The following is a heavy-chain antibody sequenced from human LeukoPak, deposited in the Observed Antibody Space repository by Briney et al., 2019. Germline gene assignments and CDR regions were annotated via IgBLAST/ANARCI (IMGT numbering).Heavy chain of an antibody. Sequence: GGSLRLSCAASGFTFSSYAMSWVRQAPGKGLGWVSGISGSGDNTYYADSVKGRFTISRDNSKNTLYVQVNSLGTEDTAAYYCAKGSYYDSSGSFYFDYWGQGTLVTVSS. CDR3: AKGSYYDSSGSFYFDY. D-gene: IGHD3-22*01. CDR2: ISGSGDNT. J-gene: IGHJ4*02. CDR1: GFTFSSYA. V-gene: IGHV3-23*01.